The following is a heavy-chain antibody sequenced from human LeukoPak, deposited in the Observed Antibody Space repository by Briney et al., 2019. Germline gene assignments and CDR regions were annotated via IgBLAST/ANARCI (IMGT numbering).Heavy chain of an antibody. CDR3: AKGPNYFDS. CDR1: GFSFSNYW. CDR2: MNSDGSAT. J-gene: IGHJ4*02. V-gene: IGHV3-74*01. Sequence: GGSLRLSCAASGFSFSNYWMHWVRQAPGRGLVWVTRMNSDGSATYYADSVQGRFTISRDNAKNTLYLQMNSLRAEDTAMYFCAKGPNYFDSWGQGTLVTVSS.